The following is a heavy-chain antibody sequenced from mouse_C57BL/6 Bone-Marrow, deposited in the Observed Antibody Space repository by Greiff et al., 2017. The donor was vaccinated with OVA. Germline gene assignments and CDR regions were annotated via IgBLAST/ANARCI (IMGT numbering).Heavy chain of an antibody. CDR2: IYPGSGST. Sequence: VQLQQPGAELVKPGASVKMSCKASGYTFTSYWITWVKQRPGQGLEWIGDIYPGSGSTNYNEKFKSKATLTVDTSSSTAYIQLSSQTSEDSAVDYWARWGWLLPWFAYWGQGTLVTVYA. J-gene: IGHJ3*01. CDR3: ARWGWLLPWFAY. D-gene: IGHD2-3*01. V-gene: IGHV1-55*01. CDR1: GYTFTSYW.